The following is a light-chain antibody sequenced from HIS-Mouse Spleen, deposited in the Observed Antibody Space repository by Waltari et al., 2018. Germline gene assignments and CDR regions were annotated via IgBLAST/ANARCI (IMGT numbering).Light chain of an antibody. CDR2: EVS. CDR3: SSYTSSSTYV. J-gene: IGLJ1*01. V-gene: IGLV2-14*01. Sequence: QSALTQPASVSGSPGHSITISCTGTSSDVGGYHHVPWYQQHPGKAPKLMIYEVSKRPSGVSNRFSGSKSGNTASLTISGLQAEDEADYYCSSYTSSSTYVFGTGTKVTVL. CDR1: SSDVGGYHH.